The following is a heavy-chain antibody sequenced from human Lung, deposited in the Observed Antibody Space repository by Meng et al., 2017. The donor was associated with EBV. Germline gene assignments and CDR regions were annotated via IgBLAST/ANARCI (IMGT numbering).Heavy chain of an antibody. CDR3: ARTNYGDYNWFDP. D-gene: IGHD4-17*01. V-gene: IGHV4-31*03. J-gene: IGHJ5*02. CDR1: GGSISSGGFY. CDR2: IYYSGST. Sequence: VALQESGPGLVKPSQTLSLTCTGSGGSISSGGFYWSWLRQHPGKGLEWIGYIYYSGSTYYNPSLRSRVAISIDTSKNQFSLKLTSVTAADTAVYFCARTNYGDYNWFDPWGQGTLVTVSS.